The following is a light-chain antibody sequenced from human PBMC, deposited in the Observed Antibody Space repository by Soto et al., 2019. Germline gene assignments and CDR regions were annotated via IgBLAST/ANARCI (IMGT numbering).Light chain of an antibody. CDR1: QSITNY. CDR3: QYNYRTPWT. V-gene: IGKV1-39*01. CDR2: AAS. Sequence: DIQMTQSPSSLSASVGDRVTVTCRSSQSITNYLNWYQQQPGKAPKLLIYAASTLQSGVPSRFSGSGSGTDFTLTISSLQPEDFATYYCQYNYRTPWTFGQGTRVEIK. J-gene: IGKJ1*01.